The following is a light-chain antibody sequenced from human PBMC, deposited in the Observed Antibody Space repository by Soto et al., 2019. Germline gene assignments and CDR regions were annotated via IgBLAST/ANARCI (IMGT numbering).Light chain of an antibody. V-gene: IGKV3-15*01. CDR2: GAS. CDR3: QEYYHWHPVT. CDR1: QSVSNK. Sequence: EILMTQSPATLSVSPGERATLSCRASQSVSNKLAWYQQKPGQAPRLLIYGASTRATGVPARFSGSGSGTEFSLTISSLQSEDFAVYYCQEYYHWHPVTFGGGTKVDIK. J-gene: IGKJ4*01.